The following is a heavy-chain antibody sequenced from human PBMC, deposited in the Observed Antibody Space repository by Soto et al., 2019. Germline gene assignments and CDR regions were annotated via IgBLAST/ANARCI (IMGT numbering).Heavy chain of an antibody. CDR2: INAYNGNT. CDR1: GYTFTSYG. Sequence: QVQLVQSGAEVKKPGASMKVSCKASGYTFTSYGISWVRQAPGQGLEWMGWINAYNGNTKYAQKLQGRATMTTDTSTSTAYMELRSLRSDDTAVYDCARDAAVGLFDYGGQGTLVTVSS. V-gene: IGHV1-18*01. J-gene: IGHJ4*02. D-gene: IGHD1-26*01. CDR3: ARDAAVGLFDY.